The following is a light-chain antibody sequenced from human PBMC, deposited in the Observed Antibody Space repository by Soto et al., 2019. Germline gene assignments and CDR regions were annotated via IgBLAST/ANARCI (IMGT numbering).Light chain of an antibody. V-gene: IGLV2-23*02. CDR3: CSYAGYSTCV. J-gene: IGLJ1*01. CDR2: VVT. CDR1: SSDVESYNL. Sequence: HSVLTQPASVSASPGQSLTISCTGTSSDVESYNLVSWYQQHTGKAPKLMIYVVTKRLSGLSNRFSGSKSRNTASLTISGLHAENEGDYYCCSYAGYSTCVFGNGTKVTVL.